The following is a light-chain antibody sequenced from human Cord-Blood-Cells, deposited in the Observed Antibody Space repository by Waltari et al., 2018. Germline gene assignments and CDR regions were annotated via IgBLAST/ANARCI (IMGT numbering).Light chain of an antibody. CDR3: QQFNSYPIT. Sequence: GDRVTITCRASQGLSSALAWYQQKPGKAPKLLIYDASSLESGVPSRFRGSGSGTEFTLTISSLQPEDFATYYCQQFNSYPITFGQGTRLEIK. CDR1: QGLSSA. J-gene: IGKJ5*01. V-gene: IGKV1-13*02. CDR2: DAS.